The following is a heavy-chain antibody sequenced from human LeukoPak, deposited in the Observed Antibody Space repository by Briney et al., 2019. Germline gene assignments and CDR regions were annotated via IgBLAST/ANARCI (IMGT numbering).Heavy chain of an antibody. D-gene: IGHD3-22*01. CDR2: ISSSSSYI. Sequence: GGSLRLSCAASGFTFSSYSMNWVRQAPGKGLEWGSSISSSSSYIYYADPVKGRFTISRDKAKNSLYLQINSLRAEDTAVSYCAVTTRYYDSSGYLTYFDYWGQGTLVTVSS. J-gene: IGHJ4*02. CDR1: GFTFSSYS. CDR3: AVTTRYYDSSGYLTYFDY. V-gene: IGHV3-21*01.